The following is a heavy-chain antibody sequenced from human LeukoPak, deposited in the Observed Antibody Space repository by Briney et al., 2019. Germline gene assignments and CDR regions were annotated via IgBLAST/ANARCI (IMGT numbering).Heavy chain of an antibody. CDR2: IKQDGSEK. Sequence: PGGSLRLSCAASGFTFSSYWMSWVRQAPGKGLEWVANIKQDGSEKYYVDSVKGRFTISRDNAKNSLYLQMNSLRAEDTAVYYCAREGRYDSSGKSWFDPWGQGTLVTVSS. V-gene: IGHV3-7*01. CDR1: GFTFSSYW. D-gene: IGHD3-22*01. J-gene: IGHJ5*02. CDR3: AREGRYDSSGKSWFDP.